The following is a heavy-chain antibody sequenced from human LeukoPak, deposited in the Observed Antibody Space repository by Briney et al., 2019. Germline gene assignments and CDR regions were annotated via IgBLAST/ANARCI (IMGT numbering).Heavy chain of an antibody. CDR2: IAYDGSRA. V-gene: IGHV3-33*08. CDR1: GFTFSSYA. CDR3: TRYNNDHFDY. J-gene: IGHJ4*02. Sequence: AGSLRLSCAASGFTFSSYAMSWVRQAPGKGLKWVAVIAYDGSRAFYADSVKGRFTISRDNSKNTMSVQMDDLRAEDTAVYYCTRYNNDHFDYWGQGTLVTVSS. D-gene: IGHD1-14*01.